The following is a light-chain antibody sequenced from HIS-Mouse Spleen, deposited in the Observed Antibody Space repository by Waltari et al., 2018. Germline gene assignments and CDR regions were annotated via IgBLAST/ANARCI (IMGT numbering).Light chain of an antibody. CDR1: NSGDKY. CDR2: HSS. Sequence: SYELTQPPSVSVSPGQTASITCSGANSGDKYACWYQQKPGQSPVLVIYHSSQLPSGLPWLFAGSNARKTATLIFSGTQAMDEADDYCQAGDSITYVCETGTKVTVL. CDR3: QAGDSITYV. J-gene: IGLJ1*01. V-gene: IGLV3-1*01.